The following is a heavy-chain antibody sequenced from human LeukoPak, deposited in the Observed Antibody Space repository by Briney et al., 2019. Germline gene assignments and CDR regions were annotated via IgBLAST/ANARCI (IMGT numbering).Heavy chain of an antibody. CDR3: SGSLIDGNLMTTAGGDWFGT. V-gene: IGHV1-18*01. Sequence: ASVTVSCKASGYTFTSYGISWVRQAPGQGLEWVGWISAYNGNTNYAQKLQGRVTMTTDTSTNTAYMELRSLGSDDKAVYYCSGSLIDGNLMTTAGGDWFGTWGQGNRGTVSA. J-gene: IGHJ5*02. D-gene: IGHD1-1*01. CDR2: ISAYNGNT. CDR1: GYTFTSYG.